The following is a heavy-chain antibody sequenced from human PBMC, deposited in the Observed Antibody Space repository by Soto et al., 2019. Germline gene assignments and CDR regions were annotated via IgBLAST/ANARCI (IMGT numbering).Heavy chain of an antibody. V-gene: IGHV3-15*01. CDR2: IKSKADGGTI. J-gene: IGHJ4*02. CDR3: TLWFGELTY. Sequence: EVQLVESGGGLVQPGGSLRLSCAASAFTFSNAWMNWVRQAPGKGLEWVGRIKSKADGGTIDHAAPVKGRFTISRDAPKMPMYLQITGLRTEDTAVYYCTLWFGELTYWGQGTRVTVSS. D-gene: IGHD3-10*01. CDR1: AFTFSNAW.